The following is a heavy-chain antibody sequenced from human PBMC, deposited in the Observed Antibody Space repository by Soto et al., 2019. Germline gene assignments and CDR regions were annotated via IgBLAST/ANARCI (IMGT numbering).Heavy chain of an antibody. CDR3: ARSLDYDFWSGSLGGMDV. CDR2: IYYSGST. CDR1: GGSISSYY. D-gene: IGHD3-3*01. V-gene: IGHV4-59*01. J-gene: IGHJ6*02. Sequence: QVQLQESGPGLVKPSETLSLTCTVSGGSISSYYWSWIRQPPGKGLEWIGYIYYSGSTNYNPSLKSRVTISVDTSKNQFSLKLSSVTAADTAVYYCARSLDYDFWSGSLGGMDVWGQGTTVTVSS.